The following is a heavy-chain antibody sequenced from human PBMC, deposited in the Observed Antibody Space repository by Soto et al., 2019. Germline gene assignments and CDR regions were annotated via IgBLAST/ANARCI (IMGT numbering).Heavy chain of an antibody. V-gene: IGHV1-2*04. Sequence: ASVKVSCKASGYTFTGYYMHWVRQAPGQGLEWMGWINPNSGGTNYAQKFQGWVTMTRDTSISTAYMELSRLRSDDTAVYYCARVCITTYYYYYYGMDVWGQGTTVTVSS. CDR3: ARVCITTYYYYYYGMDV. J-gene: IGHJ6*02. D-gene: IGHD3-3*01. CDR1: GYTFTGYY. CDR2: INPNSGGT.